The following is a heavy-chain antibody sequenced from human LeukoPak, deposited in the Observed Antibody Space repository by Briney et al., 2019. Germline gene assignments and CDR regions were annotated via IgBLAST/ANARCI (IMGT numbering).Heavy chain of an antibody. CDR3: ANRITMVREVIEY. D-gene: IGHD3-10*01. CDR1: GFTFSSYA. J-gene: IGHJ4*02. Sequence: GGSLRLSCAASGFTFSSYAMSWVGRAPGKGREWVPAISGSGGSTYYADSVKGRFTISRDNSKNTLYLQMNSLRAEDTAVYYCANRITMVREVIEYWGQGTLVTVSS. CDR2: ISGSGGST. V-gene: IGHV3-23*01.